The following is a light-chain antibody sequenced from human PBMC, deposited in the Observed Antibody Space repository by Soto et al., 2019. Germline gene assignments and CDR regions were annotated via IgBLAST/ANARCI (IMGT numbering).Light chain of an antibody. J-gene: IGKJ1*01. CDR2: ATS. CDR3: QQYGRSGT. Sequence: EIVLTQSPATLSVSPGERVTLSCRASQSVDINLAWYQQKPVQAPRLLIYATSSRATGIPDRFSGSGSGTDFTLTISRLEPEDFAVYYCQQYGRSGTFGQGTKVDIK. V-gene: IGKV3-20*01. CDR1: QSVDIN.